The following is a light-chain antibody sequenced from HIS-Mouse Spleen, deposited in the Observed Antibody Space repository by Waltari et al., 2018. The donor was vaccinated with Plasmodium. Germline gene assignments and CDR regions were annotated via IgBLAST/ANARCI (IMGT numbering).Light chain of an antibody. CDR2: GAS. Sequence: EIVLTPSPGTLSLSPGDRATLSCRASQSLSSSYLAWYQQKPGQAPRLLIYGASSRATGIPDRFSGSGSGTDFTLTISRLEPEDFAVYYCQQYGSSPLTFGQGTKVEIK. CDR1: QSLSSSY. V-gene: IGKV3-20*01. J-gene: IGKJ1*01. CDR3: QQYGSSPLT.